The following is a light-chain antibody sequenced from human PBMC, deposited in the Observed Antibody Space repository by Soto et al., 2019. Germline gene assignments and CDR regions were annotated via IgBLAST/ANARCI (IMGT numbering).Light chain of an antibody. J-gene: IGLJ1*01. CDR2: GVT. V-gene: IGLV2-14*01. CDR3: SSYTSSSTPYV. CDR1: SSDIGAFNY. Sequence: QSVLTQPASVSGSPGQSITISCTGSSSDIGAFNYVAWYQQHPGKAPKLIIHGVTNRPSGVSSRFSGSKSDYTASLTISGLQAEDEADYYCSSYTSSSTPYVFGTGTKLTVL.